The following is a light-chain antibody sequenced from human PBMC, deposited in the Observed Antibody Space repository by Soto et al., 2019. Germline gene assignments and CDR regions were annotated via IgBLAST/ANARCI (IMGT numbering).Light chain of an antibody. CDR1: SSNIGNNY. Sequence: QSVLTQPPSVSAAPGQKVTISCSGSSSNIGNNYVSWYQQLPGTAPKLLIYENNKRPSGIPDRVSGSKSGTSATLGITGPQTGDEADYYCGTWDSSLSANWVFGGGTKLTVL. J-gene: IGLJ3*02. V-gene: IGLV1-51*02. CDR3: GTWDSSLSANWV. CDR2: ENN.